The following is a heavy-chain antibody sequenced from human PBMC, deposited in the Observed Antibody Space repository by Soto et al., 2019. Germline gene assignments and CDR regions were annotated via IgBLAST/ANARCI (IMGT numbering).Heavy chain of an antibody. D-gene: IGHD2-2*01. CDR1: GDSFSTYS. CDR2: IFSSDSNA. J-gene: IGHJ4*02. CDR3: ATWRSSHWFDY. Sequence: GESLKISCKGSGDSFSTYSIGWVRQVPGKGLEWISNIFSSDSNAGYSPSFQGQVTISVDKSISTTYLQWSSLKASDTAIYYCATWRSSHWFDYWGQGTLVTVSS. V-gene: IGHV5-51*01.